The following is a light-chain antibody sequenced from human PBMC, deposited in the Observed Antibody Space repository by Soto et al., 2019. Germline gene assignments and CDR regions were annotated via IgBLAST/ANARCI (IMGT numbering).Light chain of an antibody. Sequence: EIVITQSPATLSVSPGERATLSCRASQSVSSSLAWYHQKPGQAPRLLIYDASTRATGIPARFSGSGSGTEFTLTISSLQSEDFAVYYCQQYNNWWTFGQGTKVDFK. J-gene: IGKJ1*01. V-gene: IGKV3-15*01. CDR2: DAS. CDR3: QQYNNWWT. CDR1: QSVSSS.